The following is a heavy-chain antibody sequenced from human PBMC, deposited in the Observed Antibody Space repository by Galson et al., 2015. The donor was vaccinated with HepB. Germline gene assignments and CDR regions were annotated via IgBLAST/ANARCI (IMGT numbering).Heavy chain of an antibody. D-gene: IGHD2-2*01. CDR3: ANDPFLVVPAARNQYYYYYGMDV. Sequence: SLRLSCAASGFTFSSYGMHWVRQAPGKGLEWVAVISYDGSNKYYADSVKGRFTISRDNSKNTLYLQMNSLRAEDTAVYYCANDPFLVVPAARNQYYYYYGMDVWGQGTTVTVSS. CDR1: GFTFSSYG. J-gene: IGHJ6*02. CDR2: ISYDGSNK. V-gene: IGHV3-30*18.